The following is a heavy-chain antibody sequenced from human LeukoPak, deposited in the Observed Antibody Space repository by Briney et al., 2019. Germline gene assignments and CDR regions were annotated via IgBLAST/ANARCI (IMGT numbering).Heavy chain of an antibody. CDR2: INPNSGGT. Sequence: ASVKISCKASGYTSTGYYIHWVLQAPGQGLEWMVRINPNSGGTNYAQKFQGRVTMTRDTSISTAYMELSRLRSNDTAVYYCARLNIAAAGRDAFDIWGQGTMVTVSS. J-gene: IGHJ3*02. V-gene: IGHV1-2*06. CDR3: ARLNIAAAGRDAFDI. CDR1: GYTSTGYY. D-gene: IGHD6-13*01.